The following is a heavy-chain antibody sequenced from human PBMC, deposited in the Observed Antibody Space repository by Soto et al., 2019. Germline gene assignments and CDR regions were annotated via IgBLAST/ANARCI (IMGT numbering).Heavy chain of an antibody. V-gene: IGHV3-7*01. CDR2: IKQDGSEK. CDR3: AKNNLYCSSTNCFVFDY. Sequence: EVQVVESGGGLVQPGGSLRLSCAASGFIFSNYWMSCVRKARGKGLEWVANIKQDGSEKHYVDSVKGRFTISRDNADNSLYLQMNSLRAEDTAVYYCAKNNLYCSSTNCFVFDYWGQGTLVTVSS. D-gene: IGHD2-2*01. J-gene: IGHJ4*02. CDR1: GFIFSNYW.